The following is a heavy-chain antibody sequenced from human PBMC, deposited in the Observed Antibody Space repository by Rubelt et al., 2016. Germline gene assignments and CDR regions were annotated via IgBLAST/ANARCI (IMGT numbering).Heavy chain of an antibody. J-gene: IGHJ5*02. D-gene: IGHD2-8*01. CDR2: IKEDGSGK. CDR3: TRPLGNGWFED. V-gene: IGHV3-7*03. Sequence: EVQLVESGGGLVKPGGSLRLSCVASGFTFSNYSMNWVRQAPGKGLEWVAYIKEDGSGKYYVDSVKGRFTISRDNAKNSVYLQMNSLTVEDTAVYYCTRPLGNGWFEDWGQGTLVTVSS. CDR1: GFTFSNYS.